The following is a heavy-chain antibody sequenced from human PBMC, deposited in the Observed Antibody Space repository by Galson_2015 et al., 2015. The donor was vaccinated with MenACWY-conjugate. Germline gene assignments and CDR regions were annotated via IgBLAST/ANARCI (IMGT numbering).Heavy chain of an antibody. V-gene: IGHV6-1*01. J-gene: IGHJ6*02. CDR3: ARGGGRFDV. D-gene: IGHD3-3*01. Sequence: CAISGDSVSSHSAAWNWIRQSPSRGLEWLGRTYYRSKWSNDYAESVKSRIIINPDTSKNQFSLQLNSVTPEDTAAYYCARGGGRFDVWAQGTTVTVS. CDR1: GDSVSSHSAA. CDR2: TYYRSKWSN.